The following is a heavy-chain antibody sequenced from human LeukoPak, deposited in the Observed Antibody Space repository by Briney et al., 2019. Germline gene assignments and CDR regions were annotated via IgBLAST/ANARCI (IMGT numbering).Heavy chain of an antibody. D-gene: IGHD5-12*01. CDR2: IRSKAYGGTT. V-gene: IGHV3-49*03. J-gene: IGHJ6*02. CDR3: TRVGGYDYYHYYGMDV. Sequence: GGSLRLSCTASGFTFGDYAMSWFRQAPGKGLEWVGFIRSKAYGGTTEYAASVKGRFTISRDDSKSIAYLQMNSLKTEDTAVYYCTRVGGYDYYHYYGMDVWGQGTTVTVSS. CDR1: GFTFGDYA.